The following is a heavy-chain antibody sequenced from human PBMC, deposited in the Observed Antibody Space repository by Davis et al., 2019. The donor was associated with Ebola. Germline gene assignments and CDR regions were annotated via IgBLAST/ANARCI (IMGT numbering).Heavy chain of an antibody. V-gene: IGHV3-7*01. CDR1: GFTFSSYW. CDR2: IKQEGSEK. J-gene: IGHJ6*02. CDR3: ARDPTQYSSRQVYGMDV. Sequence: GESLKISCAASGFTFSSYWMSWVRQAPGQGLEWVANIKQEGSEKYYVDSVTGRFTISRDNAKNSLYLQMNSLRAEDTAVYYCARDPTQYSSRQVYGMDVWGQGTTVTVSS. D-gene: IGHD6-13*01.